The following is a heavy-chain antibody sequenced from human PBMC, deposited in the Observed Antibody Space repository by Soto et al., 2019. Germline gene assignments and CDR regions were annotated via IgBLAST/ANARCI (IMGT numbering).Heavy chain of an antibody. CDR3: ARERPDGARLDP. D-gene: IGHD6-6*01. CDR2: IYYSGST. V-gene: IGHV4-30-4*01. Sequence: QVQLQESGPGLVKPSQTLSLTCTVSGGSISSGDYYWSWIRQPPGKGLEWIGYIYYSGSTFYNPSLKGRVTISVDTSKNQFSLKLSSVPAADTAVYYCARERPDGARLDPWGQGTLVTVSS. J-gene: IGHJ5*02. CDR1: GGSISSGDYY.